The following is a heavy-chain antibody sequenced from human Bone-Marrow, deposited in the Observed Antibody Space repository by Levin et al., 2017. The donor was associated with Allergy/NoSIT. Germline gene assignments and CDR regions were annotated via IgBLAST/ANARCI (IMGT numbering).Heavy chain of an antibody. V-gene: IGHV4-31*11. CDR2: IYYTGNT. CDR3: ARGADCSSTSCYLLDY. Sequence: SQTLSLTCDVSGGSVGSAAHYWSWIRQHPGKGLEWIGYIYYTGNTYYNPSLKSRVTISIDTSQNQFSLMMTSLTAADTAVYYCARGADCSSTSCYLLDYWGQGTRVTVSS. D-gene: IGHD2-2*01. CDR1: GGSVGSAAHY. J-gene: IGHJ4*02.